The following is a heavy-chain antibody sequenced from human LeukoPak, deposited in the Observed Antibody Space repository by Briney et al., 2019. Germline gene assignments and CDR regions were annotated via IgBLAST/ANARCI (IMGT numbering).Heavy chain of an antibody. CDR1: GGSISSGGYY. CDR3: ARDAYDSSGRYFDY. D-gene: IGHD3-22*01. J-gene: IGHJ4*02. V-gene: IGHV4-31*03. Sequence: SQTLSLTCTVSGGSISSGGYYWSWIRPHPGKGLEWIGYIYYSGSTYYNPSLKSRVTISVDTSKNQFSLKLSSVTAADTAVYYCARDAYDSSGRYFDYWGQGTLVTVSS. CDR2: IYYSGST.